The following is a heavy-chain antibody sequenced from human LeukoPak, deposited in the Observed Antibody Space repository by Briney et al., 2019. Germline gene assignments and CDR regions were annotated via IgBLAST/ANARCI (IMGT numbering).Heavy chain of an antibody. CDR2: IYYSGNT. CDR1: GDSISSSNSY. Sequence: SETLSLTCTVSGDSISSSNSYWGWIRQPPGKGLEWIGSIYYSGNTYYNASLKSRVTISVDTSKNQFSLKLSSVTAADTAVYYCARDPGGSYFDYWGQGTLVTVSS. V-gene: IGHV4-39*07. D-gene: IGHD1-26*01. CDR3: ARDPGGSYFDY. J-gene: IGHJ4*02.